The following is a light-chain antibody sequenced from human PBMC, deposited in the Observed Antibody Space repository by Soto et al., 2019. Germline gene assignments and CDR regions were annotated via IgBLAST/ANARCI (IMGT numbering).Light chain of an antibody. CDR2: GIS. J-gene: IGKJ5*01. CDR1: QSVNSN. CDR3: QQYSKWPIT. V-gene: IGKV3-15*01. Sequence: DMVMTQSPALLSVSPGESATLSCMSSQSVNSNYLAWYQQHPGQPPRLIIYGISTRATGIPARFSGSWSGTECSLTISSLQSEDVAVYYCQQYSKWPITFGQGTRLEIK.